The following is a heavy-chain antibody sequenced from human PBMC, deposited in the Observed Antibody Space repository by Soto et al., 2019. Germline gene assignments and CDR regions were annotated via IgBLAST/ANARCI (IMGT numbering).Heavy chain of an antibody. Sequence: SETLSLTCAVSGGSISSSNWWSWVRQPPGKGLEWIGEIYQSGSPNYNPSLKSRVTISVDKSKNQFSLKLNSVTAADTAVYYCARVIPRLLWFGMGGYFDYWGQGTLITVSS. CDR3: ARVIPRLLWFGMGGYFDY. J-gene: IGHJ4*02. D-gene: IGHD3-10*01. V-gene: IGHV4-4*02. CDR2: IYQSGSP. CDR1: GGSISSSNW.